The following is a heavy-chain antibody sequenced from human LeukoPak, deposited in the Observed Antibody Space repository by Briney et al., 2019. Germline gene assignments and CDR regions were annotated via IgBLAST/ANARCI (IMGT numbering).Heavy chain of an antibody. CDR2: ISGSSSYM. D-gene: IGHD6-13*01. CDR1: GFTFSSNT. Sequence: GGSLRLSCAASGFTFSSNTMNWVRQAPGKGLEGVSSISGSSSYMYYADSLKGRFTISRDNAKNSLYLQVNSLRAEDTAMYYCARAPTIVGYTSRELGHWYFDLWGRGTLVTVSS. V-gene: IGHV3-21*01. CDR3: ARAPTIVGYTSRELGHWYFDL. J-gene: IGHJ2*01.